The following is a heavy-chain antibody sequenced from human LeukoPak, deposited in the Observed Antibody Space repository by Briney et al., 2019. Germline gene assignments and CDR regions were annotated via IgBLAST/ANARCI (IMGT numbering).Heavy chain of an antibody. J-gene: IGHJ4*02. CDR3: ARDLSGAGYFDY. CDR1: GFRFSTYS. Sequence: GGSLRLSCAASGFRFSTYSMNWVRQAPGKGLEWVSVLYSGGSTDYADSVKGRFTISRDNSKNTLYLQMNSLRAEDTAVYYCARDLSGAGYFDYWGQGTLVTASS. D-gene: IGHD3-22*01. CDR2: LYSGGST. V-gene: IGHV3-53*01.